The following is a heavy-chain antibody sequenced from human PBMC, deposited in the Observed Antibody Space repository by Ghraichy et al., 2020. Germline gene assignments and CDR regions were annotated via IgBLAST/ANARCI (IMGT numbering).Heavy chain of an antibody. CDR1: GGSISSYY. Sequence: SETLSLTCTVSGGSISSYYWNWIRQPPGKELEWIGYIYDSGISDYNPSLKSRVTISVDTSKNQFSLKLSSVTAADTAVYYCARESGFWSGYSGNYYYHYMDVWGKGTTVTVSS. D-gene: IGHD3-3*01. V-gene: IGHV4-59*01. CDR3: ARESGFWSGYSGNYYYHYMDV. J-gene: IGHJ6*03. CDR2: IYDSGIS.